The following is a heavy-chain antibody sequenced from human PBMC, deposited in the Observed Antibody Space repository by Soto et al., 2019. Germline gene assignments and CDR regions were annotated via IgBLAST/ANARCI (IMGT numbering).Heavy chain of an antibody. Sequence: GGSLRLSCAASGFTFSNYVMSWVRQAPEKGLEWVSGLSTSGANTYYADSVTGRFTISRDNSKNMLYLQMNSLRADDTAVYYCAKEYCTTTTCSNYYYYYGMDVWGQGTTVTV. CDR2: LSTSGANT. CDR3: AKEYCTTTTCSNYYYYYGMDV. D-gene: IGHD2-2*01. J-gene: IGHJ6*02. CDR1: GFTFSNYV. V-gene: IGHV3-23*01.